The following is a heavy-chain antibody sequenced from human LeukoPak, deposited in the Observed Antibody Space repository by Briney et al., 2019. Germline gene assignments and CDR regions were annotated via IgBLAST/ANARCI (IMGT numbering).Heavy chain of an antibody. Sequence: GGSLRLSCAASGFTFSSYNFNWVRQAPGKGLEWVSSISSSSRFIYYADSVKGRFTISRDNAKNSLFLQMNSLRAEDTAVYYCTRGLDKSPLDYWGQGTLVTVSS. CDR3: TRGLDKSPLDY. CDR2: ISSSSRFI. V-gene: IGHV3-21*06. CDR1: GFTFSSYN. J-gene: IGHJ4*02.